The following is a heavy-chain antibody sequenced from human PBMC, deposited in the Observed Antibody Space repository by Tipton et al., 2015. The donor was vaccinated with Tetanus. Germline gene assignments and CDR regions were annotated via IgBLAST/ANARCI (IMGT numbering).Heavy chain of an antibody. CDR1: GDSVSNSRAA. CDR3: SRGVDRTKAGID. V-gene: IGHV6-1*01. Sequence: GLVKPSQTLSLTCDISGDSVSNSRAAWNWIRQSPSGGLEWLGRTQYRSKWHVDYALSVKSRITINQDTSKNQLSLKLSSVTAADTAVYYCSRGVDRTKAGIDWGQGTLVTVSS. D-gene: IGHD5-12*01. J-gene: IGHJ4*02. CDR2: TQYRSKWHV.